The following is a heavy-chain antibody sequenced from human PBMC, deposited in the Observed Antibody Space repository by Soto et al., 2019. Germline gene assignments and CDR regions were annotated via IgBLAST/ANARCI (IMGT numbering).Heavy chain of an antibody. CDR2: IYPGDSDT. CDR1: GYSFTSYW. D-gene: IGHD3-3*01. Sequence: GESLKISCKGSGYSFTSYWIGWVRQMPGKGLEWMGIIYPGDSDTRYSPSFQGQVTISADKSISTAYLQWSSLKASDTAMYYCARNLRIFGVAYGEPYYYGMDVWGQGTTVTVSS. CDR3: ARNLRIFGVAYGEPYYYGMDV. J-gene: IGHJ6*02. V-gene: IGHV5-51*01.